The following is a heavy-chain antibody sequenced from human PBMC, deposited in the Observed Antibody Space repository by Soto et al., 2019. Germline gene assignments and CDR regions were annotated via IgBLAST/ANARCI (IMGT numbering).Heavy chain of an antibody. CDR1: GYTFTNYA. CDR2: LNAGNGDT. CDR3: ARQGIPYNSGSGDYFYYYYNSMDV. Sequence: GASVKVSCKASGYTFTNYAVHWLRQAPGQGLEWMGWLNAGNGDTKYSPTLQDRVTISRDTSASIAYMELSSLRSEDTAVYYCARQGIPYNSGSGDYFYYYYNSMDVWGKGTTVTVSS. V-gene: IGHV1-3*01. D-gene: IGHD3-10*01. J-gene: IGHJ6*03.